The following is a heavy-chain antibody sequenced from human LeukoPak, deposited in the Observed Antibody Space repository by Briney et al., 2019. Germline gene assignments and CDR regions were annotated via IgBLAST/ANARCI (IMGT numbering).Heavy chain of an antibody. V-gene: IGHV4-30-2*01. D-gene: IGHD5-24*01. CDR2: IYHSGST. CDR3: AREGYTYNWFDP. J-gene: IGHJ5*02. CDR1: GGSISSGGYS. Sequence: SQTLSLTCAVSGGSISSGGYSWSWIRQPPGKGLEWIGNIYHSGSTYYNPSLKSRVTISVDRSKNQFSLKLSSVTAADTAVYYCAREGYTYNWFDPWGQGTLVTVSS.